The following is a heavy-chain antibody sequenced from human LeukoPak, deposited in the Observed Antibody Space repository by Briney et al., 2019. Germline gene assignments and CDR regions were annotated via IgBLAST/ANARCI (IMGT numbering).Heavy chain of an antibody. J-gene: IGHJ4*02. Sequence: SETLSLTCTVSGGSISSSSYYWGWIRQPPGKGLEWIGSIYYSGSTYYNPSLKSRVTISVDTSKNQFSLKLSSVTAADTAVYYCARVVGEQWLKMGAGYYFDYWGQGTLVTVSS. CDR2: IYYSGST. CDR1: GGSISSSSYY. CDR3: ARVVGEQWLKMGAGYYFDY. D-gene: IGHD6-19*01. V-gene: IGHV4-39*07.